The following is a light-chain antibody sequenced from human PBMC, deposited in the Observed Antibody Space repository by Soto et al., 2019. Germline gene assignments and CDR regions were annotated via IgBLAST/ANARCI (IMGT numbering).Light chain of an antibody. Sequence: EVVMTQTPLSLPVTLGQPASISCRSSQSLLYSDGSTFLNWFHQRPGQAPRRLIYKVSKRDSGVPDRFSGSGSGTDFTLKISRVEAEDVGFYYSMQGTHRPITFGGGTKVEIK. CDR2: KVS. J-gene: IGKJ4*01. CDR1: QSLLYSDGSTF. V-gene: IGKV2-30*01. CDR3: MQGTHRPIT.